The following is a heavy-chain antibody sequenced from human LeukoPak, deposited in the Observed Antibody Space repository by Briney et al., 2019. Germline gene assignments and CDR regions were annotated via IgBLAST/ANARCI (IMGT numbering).Heavy chain of an antibody. CDR1: GDSVSSGSYY. CDR3: ARAPYYYVSGSYFGN. J-gene: IGHJ4*02. V-gene: IGHV4-61*01. Sequence: SETLSLTCTVSGDSVSSGSYYWSWIRQPPGKGLEWIGYIYYSGSTNYNPSLKSRVTVSVDTSKNQFSLKLSSVTAADTAVYYCARAPYYYVSGSYFGNWGQGTLVTVSS. D-gene: IGHD3-10*01. CDR2: IYYSGST.